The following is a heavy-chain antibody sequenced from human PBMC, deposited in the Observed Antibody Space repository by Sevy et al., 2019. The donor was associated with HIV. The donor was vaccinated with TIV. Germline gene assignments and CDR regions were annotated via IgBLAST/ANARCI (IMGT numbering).Heavy chain of an antibody. CDR2: ISSSSSYI. Sequence: GGPLRLSCAASGFTFSSYSMNWVRQAPGKGLEWVSSISSSSSYIYYADSVKGRFTISRDNAKNSLYLQMNSLRAEDTAVYYCARAYTSFSSGWYKDYYGMDVWGQGTTVTVSS. CDR3: ARAYTSFSSGWYKDYYGMDV. CDR1: GFTFSSYS. J-gene: IGHJ6*02. V-gene: IGHV3-21*01. D-gene: IGHD6-19*01.